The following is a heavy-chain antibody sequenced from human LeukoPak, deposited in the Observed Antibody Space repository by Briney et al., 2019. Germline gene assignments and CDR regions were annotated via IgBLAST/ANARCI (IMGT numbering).Heavy chain of an antibody. J-gene: IGHJ4*02. Sequence: PGGSLGLSCAASGFTFSSYWMSWVRQAPGKGLEWVANIKEDGSKIYYVDSVKGRFTISRDNARNSLYLQMNSLRAEDTAVYYCARVGMADYSSGWFDYWGQGTLVTVSS. CDR3: ARVGMADYSSGWFDY. D-gene: IGHD6-19*01. CDR1: GFTFSSYW. V-gene: IGHV3-7*03. CDR2: IKEDGSKI.